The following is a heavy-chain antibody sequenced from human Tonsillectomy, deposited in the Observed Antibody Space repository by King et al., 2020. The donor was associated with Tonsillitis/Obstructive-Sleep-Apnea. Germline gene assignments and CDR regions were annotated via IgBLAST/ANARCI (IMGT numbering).Heavy chain of an antibody. CDR3: ARESPNAESDY. CDR1: GYTFSSYA. J-gene: IGHJ4*02. D-gene: IGHD2-8*01. V-gene: IGHV1-3*01. CDR2: INAANGYT. Sequence: VQLVQSGAEVKKPGASVKLSCKASGYTFSSYAMHWVRQAPGQRPEWMGWINAANGYTEYSQKFQGRVTMTSDTSANTAFMELGSLTSGDTAVYYCARESPNAESDYWGQGTLVTVSS.